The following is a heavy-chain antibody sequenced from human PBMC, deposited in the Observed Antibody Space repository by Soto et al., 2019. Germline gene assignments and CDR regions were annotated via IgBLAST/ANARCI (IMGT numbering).Heavy chain of an antibody. Sequence: GGSLRLSCAASGFTFSSYGMHWVRQAPGKGLEWVAVISYDGSNKYYADSVKGRFTISRDNSKNTLYLQMNSLRAEDTAVYYCAKGARWDYYDSTGYYNFWGQGTLVTVSS. D-gene: IGHD3-22*01. V-gene: IGHV3-30*18. CDR1: GFTFSSYG. J-gene: IGHJ4*02. CDR2: ISYDGSNK. CDR3: AKGARWDYYDSTGYYNF.